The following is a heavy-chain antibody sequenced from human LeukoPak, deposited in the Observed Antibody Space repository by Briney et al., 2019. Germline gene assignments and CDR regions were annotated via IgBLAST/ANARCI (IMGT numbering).Heavy chain of an antibody. CDR3: VRLFRNWSDGGVDQ. J-gene: IGHJ4*02. CDR1: GYRFTNYW. Sequence: GESLKISCKGSGYRFTNYWIGWVRQMPGKGLEWMGIIYPDDSDTRYSPSFQGQVTISADKSTSTAYLQWSSLKASDTAMYYCVRLFRNWSDGGVDQWGQGTLVTVSS. CDR2: IYPDDSDT. V-gene: IGHV5-51*01. D-gene: IGHD1-1*01.